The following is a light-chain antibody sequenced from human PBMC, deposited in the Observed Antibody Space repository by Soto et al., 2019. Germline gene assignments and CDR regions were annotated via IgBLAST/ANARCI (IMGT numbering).Light chain of an antibody. CDR2: GVT. V-gene: IGLV2-14*03. J-gene: IGLJ2*01. CDR1: SSDIGGYNY. Sequence: QSALTQPASVSGSPGQSITISCTGTSSDIGGYNYVSWYQHHPGEAPKLIVYGVTSRPSGVSSRFSGSRSGNTASLTISGLQADDEADYYCSSYTPSTVLFGGGTKLTVL. CDR3: SSYTPSTVL.